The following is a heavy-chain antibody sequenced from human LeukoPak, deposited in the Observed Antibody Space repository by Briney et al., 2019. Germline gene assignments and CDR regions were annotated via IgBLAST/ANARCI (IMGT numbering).Heavy chain of an antibody. V-gene: IGHV3-48*01. CDR2: IGIDSGNT. Sequence: GGSLRLSCTASGFPFIEYSMNWVRQAPGKGLEWISYIGIDSGNTKYADPVRGRFTISTDKAKNSLYLQMNSLRVEDTAVYYCARDHNYAFDNWGQGTLVSVAS. J-gene: IGHJ4*02. D-gene: IGHD1-1*01. CDR3: ARDHNYAFDN. CDR1: GFPFIEYS.